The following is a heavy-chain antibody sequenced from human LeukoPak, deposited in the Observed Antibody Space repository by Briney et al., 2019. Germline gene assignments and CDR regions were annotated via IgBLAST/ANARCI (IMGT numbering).Heavy chain of an antibody. V-gene: IGHV3-48*01. CDR1: GLTFSSYS. CDR3: ARASPRYCSGGSCSGVDY. J-gene: IGHJ4*02. D-gene: IGHD2-15*01. Sequence: GGSLRLSCAASGLTFSSYSMNWVRQAPGKGLEWVSYISSSSSTIYYADSVKGRFTISRDNAKNSLYLQMNSLRAEDTAVYYCARASPRYCSGGSCSGVDYWGQGTLVTVSS. CDR2: ISSSSSTI.